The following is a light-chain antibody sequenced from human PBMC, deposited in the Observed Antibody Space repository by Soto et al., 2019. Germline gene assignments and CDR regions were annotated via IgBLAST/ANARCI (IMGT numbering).Light chain of an antibody. CDR2: DNN. CDR3: GTWDSSLSADG. CDR1: SSNIRNNY. Sequence: QSVLTQPPSVSAAPRQKVTISCSGSSSNIRNNYVSWYQQLPGTAPILLIYDNNKRPSGIPDRFSGSKSGTSATLGITGLQTGDEADYYCGTWDSSLSADGFGTGTKVTVL. V-gene: IGLV1-51*01. J-gene: IGLJ1*01.